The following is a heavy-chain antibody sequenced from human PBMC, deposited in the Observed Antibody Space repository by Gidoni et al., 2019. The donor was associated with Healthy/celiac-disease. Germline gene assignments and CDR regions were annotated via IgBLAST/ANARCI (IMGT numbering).Heavy chain of an antibody. CDR2: IWYDGSNK. D-gene: IGHD6-6*01. CDR1: GFTSSSYG. CDR3: AREQGRVADRLQGVDY. Sequence: QVQLVESGGGVGQPGRSLRLSGAASGFTSSSYGMHWVRQAPGKGLEWVAVIWYDGSNKYYADSVKGRFTISRDNSKNTLYLQMNSLRAEDTAVYYCAREQGRVADRLQGVDYWGQGTLVTVSS. V-gene: IGHV3-33*01. J-gene: IGHJ4*02.